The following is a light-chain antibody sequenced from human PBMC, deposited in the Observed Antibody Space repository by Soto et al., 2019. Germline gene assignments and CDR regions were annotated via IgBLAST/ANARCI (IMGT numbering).Light chain of an antibody. CDR2: DVS. CDR3: SSYTSSSTLYV. V-gene: IGLV2-14*01. J-gene: IGLJ1*01. CDR1: SSDVGGYNY. Sequence: QSALTQPASVSGSPGQSITISCTGTSSDVGGYNYVSWYQQHPGKAPKLIIYDVSNRPSGVSNRFSGSKSGNTASVTISGLQAEDEADYYCSSYTSSSTLYVFGTGTKVTVL.